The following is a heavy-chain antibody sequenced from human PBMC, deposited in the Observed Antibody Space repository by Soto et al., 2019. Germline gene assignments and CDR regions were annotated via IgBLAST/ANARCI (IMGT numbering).Heavy chain of an antibody. CDR3: ASRRPYYYDSSGGLGYYYYGMDV. J-gene: IGHJ6*04. CDR1: GGTFSSYA. D-gene: IGHD3-22*01. V-gene: IGHV1-69*01. CDR2: FIPISGTA. Sequence: QVQLVQSGAEVKKPGSSVKVSCKASGGTFSSYAISWVRQAPGQGLEWMGGFIPISGTANYAQKFQGRVTIAADDSPSTAQMRLSSLRSEDTFVYYNASRRPYYYDSSGGLGYYYYGMDVWCEGTTVTVSS.